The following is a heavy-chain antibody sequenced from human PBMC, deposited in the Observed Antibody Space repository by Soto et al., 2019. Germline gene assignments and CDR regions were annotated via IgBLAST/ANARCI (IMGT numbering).Heavy chain of an antibody. Sequence: GGSLRLSCAASGFTFSSYSMNWVRQAPGKGLEWVSYISSSSSTIYYADSVKGRFTISRDNAKNSLYLQMNSLRAEDTAVYYCAREETYYDILTGFYYFDYWGQGTLVTVSS. D-gene: IGHD3-9*01. V-gene: IGHV3-48*01. CDR3: AREETYYDILTGFYYFDY. CDR2: ISSSSSTI. CDR1: GFTFSSYS. J-gene: IGHJ4*02.